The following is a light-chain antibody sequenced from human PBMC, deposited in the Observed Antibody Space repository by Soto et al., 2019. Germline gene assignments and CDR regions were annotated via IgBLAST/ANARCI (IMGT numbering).Light chain of an antibody. CDR3: MQGLQTPLT. CDR2: LGS. CDR1: QSLLHRNGNYY. Sequence: DLVMTQAPVSLSVTPGEPASISCRSSQSLLHRNGNYYLNWFLQKPGQSPQLLIYLGSNRASGVPDRFSGSALDTYFTLKISRVEVEDVGVYYCMQGLQTPLTFAGGTKLEIQ. J-gene: IGKJ4*01. V-gene: IGKV2-28*01.